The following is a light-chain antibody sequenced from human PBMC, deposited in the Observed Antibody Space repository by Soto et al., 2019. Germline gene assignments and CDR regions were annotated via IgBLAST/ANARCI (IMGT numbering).Light chain of an antibody. Sequence: DIQLTQSPSTLSASVGDRVTITCRASQSISSWLAWFQQKPGKVPKRLIYSASSLQSGVPSRFSGSGSGTEFTLTITGLQPEDTAIYYCLQHSSYPLTFGGGTKVDIK. J-gene: IGKJ4*01. CDR1: QSISSW. CDR3: LQHSSYPLT. V-gene: IGKV1-5*01. CDR2: SAS.